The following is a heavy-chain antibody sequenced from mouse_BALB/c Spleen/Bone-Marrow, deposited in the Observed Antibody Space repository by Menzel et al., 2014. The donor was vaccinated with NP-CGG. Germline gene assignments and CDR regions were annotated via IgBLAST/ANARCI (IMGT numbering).Heavy chain of an antibody. CDR3: ATYDYDGRFDY. Sequence: VQRVESGPGLVAPSQSLSITCTVSGFSLTNYGVHWIRQPPGKGLEWLGIIWAGGSTNYNSALMSRLSISKDNSKSQVFFKMNSLQTDDTAIYYCATYDYDGRFDYWGQGTTLTVSS. D-gene: IGHD2-4*01. CDR2: IWAGGST. CDR1: GFSLTNYG. J-gene: IGHJ2*01. V-gene: IGHV2-9*02.